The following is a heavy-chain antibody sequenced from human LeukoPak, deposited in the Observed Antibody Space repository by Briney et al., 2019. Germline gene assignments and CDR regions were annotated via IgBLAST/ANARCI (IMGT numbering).Heavy chain of an antibody. J-gene: IGHJ4*02. CDR1: GFTFSSYA. CDR3: ARGRWLQSFDY. CDR2: ISSNGGST. V-gene: IGHV3-64*01. Sequence: GGSLRLSCAASGFTFSSYAMHWVRQAPGKGLEYVSAISSNGGSTYYANSVKGRFTISRDNSKNTLYLQIGSLRAEDMAVYYCARGRWLQSFDYWGQGTLVTVSS. D-gene: IGHD5-24*01.